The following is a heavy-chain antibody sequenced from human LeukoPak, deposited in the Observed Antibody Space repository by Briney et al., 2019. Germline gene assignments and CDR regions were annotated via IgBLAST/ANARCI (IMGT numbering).Heavy chain of an antibody. Sequence: PSETLSLTCSVSGGSISSYYWSWIRQPPGKGLEWIGYIYYSGSTDYNPSLKSRVTISVDMSKNQFSLNLSSVTAADTALYYCARGASSSPPPLNCGGQGTLATASS. CDR1: GGSISSYY. J-gene: IGHJ4*02. D-gene: IGHD6-6*01. CDR2: IYYSGST. V-gene: IGHV4-59*01. CDR3: ARGASSSPPPLNC.